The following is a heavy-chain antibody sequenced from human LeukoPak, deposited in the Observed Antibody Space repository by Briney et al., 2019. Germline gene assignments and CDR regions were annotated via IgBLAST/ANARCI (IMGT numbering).Heavy chain of an antibody. Sequence: GGSLRLSCAASGFGFSTYSMNWVRQAPGKGPEWVSYISSSSSTIYYADSVRGRFTISRDNAKNSLCLQMNSLRAEDTAVYYCARGGNYYNEAFDIWGQGTVVIVSS. CDR1: GFGFSTYS. D-gene: IGHD1-26*01. J-gene: IGHJ3*02. CDR2: ISSSSSTI. CDR3: ARGGNYYNEAFDI. V-gene: IGHV3-48*01.